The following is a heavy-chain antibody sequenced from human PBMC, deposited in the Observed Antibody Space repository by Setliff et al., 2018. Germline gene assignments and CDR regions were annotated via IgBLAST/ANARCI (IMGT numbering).Heavy chain of an antibody. J-gene: IGHJ4*02. CDR3: ARVGSGGYSPLSDFDY. CDR2: ISSSSSYT. V-gene: IGHV3-11*05. CDR1: GFTFSDYY. Sequence: GGSLRLSCAASGFTFSDYYMSWIRQAPGKGLEWVSYISSSSSYTNYADSVKGRFTIPRDNAKNSLYLQMNSLRAEDTAVYYCARVGSGGYSPLSDFDYWGQGTLVTVSS. D-gene: IGHD3-22*01.